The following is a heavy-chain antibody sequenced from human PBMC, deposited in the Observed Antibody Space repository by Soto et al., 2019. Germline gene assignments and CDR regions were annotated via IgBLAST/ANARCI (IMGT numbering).Heavy chain of an antibody. CDR2: IKSKTYGETT. V-gene: IGHV3-15*01. CDR1: GFTFTNAW. CDR3: TSCRGYCTGLVAFDI. D-gene: IGHD2-8*02. Sequence: GGSLRLSCAASGFTFTNAWMNWVRQAPGKGLEWIGRIKSKTYGETTDYVAPVKGRFTISRDDSKDALYLQMNSLKTEDTAVYYCTSCRGYCTGLVAFDIWGQGTRVTVSS. J-gene: IGHJ3*02.